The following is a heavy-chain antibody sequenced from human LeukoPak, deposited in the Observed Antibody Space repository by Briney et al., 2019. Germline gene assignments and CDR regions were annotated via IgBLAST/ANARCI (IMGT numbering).Heavy chain of an antibody. V-gene: IGHV3-66*01. D-gene: IGHD6-6*01. CDR3: ARDFGSSTRTDY. CDR2: IYSGGST. CDR1: GFTVSSNY. J-gene: IGHJ4*02. Sequence: PGVSLRLSCAASGFTVSSNYMSWVRQAPGKGLEWVSVIYSGGSTYYADSVKGRFTISRDNSKNTLYLQMNSLRAEDTAVYYCARDFGSSTRTDYWGQGTLVTVSS.